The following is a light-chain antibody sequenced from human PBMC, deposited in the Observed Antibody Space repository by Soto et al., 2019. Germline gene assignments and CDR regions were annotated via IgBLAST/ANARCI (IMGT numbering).Light chain of an antibody. CDR3: QQRSNWPPEGV. CDR1: QSVSSY. V-gene: IGKV3-11*01. J-gene: IGKJ3*01. CDR2: DAS. Sequence: EIVLTQSPATLSLSPGERATLSCRASQSVSSYLAWYQQKPGQAPRLLIYDASNRATGIPARFSGSGSGTDVTLTISSLEPEDFAVYYCQQRSNWPPEGVFGPGTKVDIK.